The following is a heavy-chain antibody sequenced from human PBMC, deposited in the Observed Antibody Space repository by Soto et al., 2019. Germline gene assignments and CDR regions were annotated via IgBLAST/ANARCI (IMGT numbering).Heavy chain of an antibody. D-gene: IGHD3-10*01. CDR3: ATLRVGFGELLTY. Sequence: ESLKISCKGSGYSFTSYWISWVRQMPGKGLEWMGRIDPSDSYTNYSPSFQGHVTISADKSISTAYLQWSSLKASHTAMYYCATLRVGFGELLTYWGQGTLVTVSS. J-gene: IGHJ4*02. V-gene: IGHV5-10-1*01. CDR1: GYSFTSYW. CDR2: IDPSDSYT.